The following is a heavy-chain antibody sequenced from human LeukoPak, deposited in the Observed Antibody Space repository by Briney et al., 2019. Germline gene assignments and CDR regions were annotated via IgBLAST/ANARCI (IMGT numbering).Heavy chain of an antibody. CDR3: ARVSDATGTTYGDFDY. D-gene: IGHD1-7*01. CDR1: GGSISSYY. Sequence: SETLSLTCTASGGSISSYYWSWIRQPAGKGLEWIGRIYTSGSTNYNPSLKSRVTMSVDTSKNQFSLKLSSVTAADTAVYYCARVSDATGTTYGDFDYWGQGTLVTVSS. CDR2: IYTSGST. V-gene: IGHV4-4*07. J-gene: IGHJ4*02.